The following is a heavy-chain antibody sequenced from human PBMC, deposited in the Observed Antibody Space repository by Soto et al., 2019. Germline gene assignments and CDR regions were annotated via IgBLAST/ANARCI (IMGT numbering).Heavy chain of an antibody. V-gene: IGHV3-66*01. J-gene: IGHJ6*03. CDR1: GFTVSSNY. CDR2: IYSGGST. Sequence: GGSLRLSCAASGFTVSSNYMSWVRQAPGKGLEWVSVIYSGGSTYYADSVKGRFTISRDNSKNTLYLQMNSLRAEDTAVYYCARGAINYYYYYMDVWGKGTTVTVSS. CDR3: ARGAINYYYYYMDV.